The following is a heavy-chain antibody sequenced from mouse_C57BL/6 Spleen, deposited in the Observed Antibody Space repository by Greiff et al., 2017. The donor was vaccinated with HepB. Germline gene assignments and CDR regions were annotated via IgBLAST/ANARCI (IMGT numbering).Heavy chain of an antibody. CDR2: IYPRSGNT. CDR3: AEDSSGGFAY. J-gene: IGHJ3*01. D-gene: IGHD3-2*02. V-gene: IGHV1-81*01. CDR1: GYTFTSYG. Sequence: QVQLQQSGAELARPGASVKLSCKASGYTFTSYGISWVKQRTGQGLEWIGEIYPRSGNTYYNEKFKGKATLTADKSSSTAYMELRSLTSEDSAVYFCAEDSSGGFAYWGQGTLVTVSA.